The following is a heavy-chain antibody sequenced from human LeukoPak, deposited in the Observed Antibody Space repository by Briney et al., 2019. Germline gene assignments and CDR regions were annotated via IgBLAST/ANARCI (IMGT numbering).Heavy chain of an antibody. CDR1: GYTFSSYY. CDR2: INPSGGST. J-gene: IGHJ4*02. Sequence: ASVKVSCKASGYTFSSYYMHWVRQAPGQGLEWMAIINPSGGSTSYAQKFQGRVTMTRDTSASTVYMELYSLRSEDTAVYYCARGHSSGYYTGPLDYGGEGTLVTVSS. D-gene: IGHD3-22*01. V-gene: IGHV1-46*01. CDR3: ARGHSSGYYTGPLDY.